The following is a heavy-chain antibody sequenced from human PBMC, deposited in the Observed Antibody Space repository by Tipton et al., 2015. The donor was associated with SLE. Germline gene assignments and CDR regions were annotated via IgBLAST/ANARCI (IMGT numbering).Heavy chain of an antibody. CDR2: ISYDGSNK. V-gene: IGHV3-30*04. CDR3: ASQNDSSGGSHAFDI. CDR1: GFTFNNYA. Sequence: EASGFTFNNYAMHWVRQAPGKGLEWVAVISYDGSNKYYADSVKGRFTISRDNSKNTLYLQMNSLRAEDTAVYYCASQNDSSGGSHAFDIWGQGTMVTVSS. D-gene: IGHD3-22*01. J-gene: IGHJ3*02.